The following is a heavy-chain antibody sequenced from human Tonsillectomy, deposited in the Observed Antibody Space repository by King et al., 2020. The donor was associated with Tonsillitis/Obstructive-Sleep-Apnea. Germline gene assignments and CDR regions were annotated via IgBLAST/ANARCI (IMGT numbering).Heavy chain of an antibody. CDR2: VNPSGGST. D-gene: IGHD3-22*01. CDR1: GYTFTTYF. J-gene: IGHJ5*02. Sequence: VQLVESGAEVEKPGASVKVSCKASGYTFTTYFMHWVRQAPGQGLEWMGIVNPSGGSTIYAQKFQGRVTMTRDTSTSTVYMELSSLRSEDTAVYYCARGAPDNSDDYGSWFDPWGQGTLVTVSS. CDR3: ARGAPDNSDDYGSWFDP. V-gene: IGHV1-46*01.